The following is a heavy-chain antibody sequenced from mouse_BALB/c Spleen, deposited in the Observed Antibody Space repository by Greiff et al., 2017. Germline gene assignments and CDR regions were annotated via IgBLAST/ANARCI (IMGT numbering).Heavy chain of an antibody. Sequence: DVMLVESGGGLVQPGGSLKLSCAASGFTFSSYTMSWVRQTPEKRLEWVAYISNGGGSTYYPDTVKGRFTISRDNAKNTLYLQMSSLKSEDTAMYYCARHDGYYGSSYYAMDYWGQGTSVTVSS. CDR1: GFTFSSYT. CDR2: ISNGGGST. D-gene: IGHD1-1*01. V-gene: IGHV5-12-2*01. J-gene: IGHJ4*01. CDR3: ARHDGYYGSSYYAMDY.